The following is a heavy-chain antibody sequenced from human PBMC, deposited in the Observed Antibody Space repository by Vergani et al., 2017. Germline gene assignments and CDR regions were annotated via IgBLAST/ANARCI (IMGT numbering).Heavy chain of an antibody. D-gene: IGHD2-2*01. CDR2: IYWDDDK. J-gene: IGHJ4*02. CDR3: AHRRSCSSTSCYGAFDY. Sequence: QITLKESGPTLVKPTQTLTLTCTFSGFSLSTSGVGVGWIRQPPGKALEWLALIYWDDDKRHSPSLKSRLTITKDTSKNQVVLTMTNMDTVDTATYFCAHRRSCSSTSCYGAFDYWGQGTLVTVSS. CDR1: GFSLSTSGVG. V-gene: IGHV2-5*02.